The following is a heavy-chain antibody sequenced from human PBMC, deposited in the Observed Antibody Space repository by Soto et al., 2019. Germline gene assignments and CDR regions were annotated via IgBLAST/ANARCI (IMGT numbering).Heavy chain of an antibody. Sequence: GSLRRSCAASGFTCSSDWMSWGRQAPGKGLEWVANIKQDGSEKYYVDSVKGRFTISRDNAKNSLYLQMNSLRAEDTAVYYCARDPSIVATTGTYSSSSGIDARAQGNTLTISS. CDR1: GFTCSSDW. J-gene: IGHJ6*02. D-gene: IGHD5-12*01. CDR2: IKQDGSEK. CDR3: ARDPSIVATTGTYSSSSGIDA. V-gene: IGHV3-7*04.